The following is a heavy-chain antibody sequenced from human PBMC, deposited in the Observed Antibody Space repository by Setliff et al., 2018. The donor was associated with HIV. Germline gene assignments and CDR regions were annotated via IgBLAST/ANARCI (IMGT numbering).Heavy chain of an antibody. CDR2: IYWNDDK. CDR1: GFSLTTSGVG. J-gene: IGHJ3*01. V-gene: IGHV2-5*01. CDR3: AHLQRAASGLYWEAFDR. D-gene: IGHD3-3*01. Sequence: SGPTLVNPTQTLTLTCTFSGFSLTTSGVGVGWIRQPPGKALEWLAVIYWNDDKRYSPSLKSRLTITKDTSKNQVVLTRTNVDPADTATYFCAHLQRAASGLYWEAFDRGGLGTMVTVSS.